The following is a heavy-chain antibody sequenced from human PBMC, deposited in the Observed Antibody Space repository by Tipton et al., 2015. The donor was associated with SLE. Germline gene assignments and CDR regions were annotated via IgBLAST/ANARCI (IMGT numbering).Heavy chain of an antibody. J-gene: IGHJ6*02. CDR2: IYYRKGT. CDR3: ARHHGSGWLYGLDV. V-gene: IGHV4-59*08. Sequence: TLSLTCTVSGDSINSYYWSWVRQPPGEGLEWIGYIYYRKGTNYSPSLKSRVTISLDASKNQLSLKLSSVTAADTAVYYCARHHGSGWLYGLDVWGQGTTVTISS. CDR1: GDSINSYY. D-gene: IGHD6-19*01.